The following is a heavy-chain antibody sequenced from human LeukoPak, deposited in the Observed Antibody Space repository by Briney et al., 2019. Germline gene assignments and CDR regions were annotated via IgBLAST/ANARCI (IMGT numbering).Heavy chain of an antibody. V-gene: IGHV3-7*01. CDR2: IKQGGSEK. D-gene: IGHD6-19*01. CDR1: GFTFSSYW. J-gene: IGHJ5*02. Sequence: GGSLRLSCAASGFTFSSYWMSWVRQAPGKGLEWVANIKQGGSEKYYVDSVKGRFTISRDNAKNSLYLQMNSLRAEDTAVYYCARDDYSSGSNRFDPWGQGTLVTVSS. CDR3: ARDDYSSGSNRFDP.